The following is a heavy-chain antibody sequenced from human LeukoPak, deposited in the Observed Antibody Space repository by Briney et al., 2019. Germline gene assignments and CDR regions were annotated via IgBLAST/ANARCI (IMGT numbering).Heavy chain of an antibody. CDR1: GFTFSSYE. D-gene: IGHD6-13*01. CDR2: ISSSGSTI. J-gene: IGHJ5*02. Sequence: GGSLRLSCAASGFTFSSYEMNWVRQAPGKGLEWVSYISSSGSTIYYADSVKGRFTISRDNAKNSLYLQMNSLRAEDTAVYYCAREALQYSSSSWFDHWGQGTLVTVSS. V-gene: IGHV3-48*03. CDR3: AREALQYSSSSWFDH.